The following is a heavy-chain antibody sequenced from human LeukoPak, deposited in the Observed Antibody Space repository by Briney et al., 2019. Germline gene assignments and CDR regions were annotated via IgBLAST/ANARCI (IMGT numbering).Heavy chain of an antibody. CDR3: ATYRFRGDTHYFDY. CDR2: INHSGST. CDR1: GGSFSGYY. V-gene: IGHV4-34*01. J-gene: IGHJ4*02. D-gene: IGHD3-10*01. Sequence: PSETLSLTCAVYGGSFSGYYWSWIRQLPGKGLEWIGEINHSGSTNYNPSLKSRVTISVDTSKNQFSLKLSSVTAADTAVYYCATYRFRGDTHYFDYWGQGILVTVSS.